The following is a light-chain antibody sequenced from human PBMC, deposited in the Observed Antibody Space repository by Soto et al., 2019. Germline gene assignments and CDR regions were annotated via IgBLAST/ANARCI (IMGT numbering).Light chain of an antibody. CDR2: DVT. V-gene: IGLV2-14*03. Sequence: QSVLTQPASVSGSPGQSITISCTGTSSDVGAYNYVSWYQHHPGKAPKLMIYDVTNRPSGVPNRLSGSKSGNTASLTISGLQADDEAHYYCSSYTSSNSLVVFGGGTKLTVL. CDR1: SSDVGAYNY. J-gene: IGLJ2*01. CDR3: SSYTSSNSLVV.